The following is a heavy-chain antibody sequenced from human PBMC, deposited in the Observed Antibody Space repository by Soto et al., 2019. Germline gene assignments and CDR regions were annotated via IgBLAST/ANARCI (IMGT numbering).Heavy chain of an antibody. V-gene: IGHV4-34*01. CDR1: GGSFNNYY. CDR2: ISDSGST. Sequence: QVQLQQWGAGLLKPSETLSLTCTVSGGSFNNYYYTWIRQPPGKGLEWVGEISDSGSTNYHPSLESRVTISVDTSKNQFSLRVTSVTAADTAVYFCARGRGIYSSTPYSWGQGTLVTVSS. D-gene: IGHD3-10*01. CDR3: ARGRGIYSSTPYS. J-gene: IGHJ5*02.